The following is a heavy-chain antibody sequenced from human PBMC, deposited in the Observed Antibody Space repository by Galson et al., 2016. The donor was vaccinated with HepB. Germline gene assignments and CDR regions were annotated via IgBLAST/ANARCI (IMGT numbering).Heavy chain of an antibody. CDR1: GASISDSNW. Sequence: SETLSLTCDVSGASISDSNWWTWVRQVPGKGLEWIGEIYHTGTSNNNPFPNSRFTLSVDKSRNQFSLNVTSVTAADTAVYYCARAAIIPGARMVFDPWGQGTQVTVSS. CDR3: ARAAIIPGARMVFDP. V-gene: IGHV4-4*02. D-gene: IGHD2-2*01. CDR2: IYHTGTS. J-gene: IGHJ5*02.